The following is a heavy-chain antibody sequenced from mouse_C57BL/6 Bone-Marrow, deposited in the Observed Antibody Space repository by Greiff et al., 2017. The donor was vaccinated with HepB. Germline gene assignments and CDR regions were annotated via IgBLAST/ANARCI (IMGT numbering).Heavy chain of an antibody. V-gene: IGHV1-81*01. CDR2: IYPRSGHT. CDR3: ARKVGGPMDY. Sequence: QVQLQQSGAELARPGASVKLSCKASGYTFTSYGISWVKQRTGQGLEWIGEIYPRSGHTYYNEKFKGKATLTADKSSSTAYMDLRSLTSEDSAVYFCARKVGGPMDYWGQGTSVTVSS. D-gene: IGHD1-1*01. J-gene: IGHJ4*01. CDR1: GYTFTSYG.